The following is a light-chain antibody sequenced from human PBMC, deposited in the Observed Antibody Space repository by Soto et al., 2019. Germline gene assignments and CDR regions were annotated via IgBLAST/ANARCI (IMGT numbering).Light chain of an antibody. J-gene: IGKJ4*01. CDR2: GTS. Sequence: EIEFTQSPGTLSLSPGERVTLSCRASQSISNNHLAWYQQKPGQAPMLLIHGTSNRATGIPDRFSGSRSGTDFTLTFSRLEPEDCAVYYCEYYGTSITFGGGTKVDIK. CDR1: QSISNNH. V-gene: IGKV3-20*01. CDR3: EYYGTSIT.